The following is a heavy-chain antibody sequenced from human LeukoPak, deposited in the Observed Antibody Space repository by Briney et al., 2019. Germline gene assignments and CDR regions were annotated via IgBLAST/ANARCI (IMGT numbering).Heavy chain of an antibody. V-gene: IGHV3-11*06. CDR2: ISTSSSYT. CDR1: GFTFSNSW. D-gene: IGHD3-22*01. CDR3: ARGHYELWY. Sequence: GGSLRLSCVGSGFTFSNSWMSWVRQTPGKGLEWVSYISTSSSYTNYADSVKGRFTISRDDAKNSLYLQMNSLRAEDTAVYYCARGHYELWYWGQGTLVTVSS. J-gene: IGHJ1*01.